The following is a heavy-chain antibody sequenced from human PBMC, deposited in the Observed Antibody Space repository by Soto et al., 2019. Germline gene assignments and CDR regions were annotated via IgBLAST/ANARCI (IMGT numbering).Heavy chain of an antibody. D-gene: IGHD2-2*02. V-gene: IGHV3-21*01. CDR1: GFTFSVYG. CDR3: AREYTAWPLAYGLDV. CDR2: ISSSGSHI. J-gene: IGHJ6*02. Sequence: PGGSLRLSCAGSGFTFSVYGMNWVRQAPGKGLEWVSSISSSGSHIYYADSVKGRFTISRDNAKNSLYLQMNSLRAEDTAVYYCAREYTAWPLAYGLDVWGQGTTVTVSS.